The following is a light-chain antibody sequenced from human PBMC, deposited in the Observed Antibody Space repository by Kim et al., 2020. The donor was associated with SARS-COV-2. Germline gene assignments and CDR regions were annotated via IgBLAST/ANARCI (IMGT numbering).Light chain of an antibody. Sequence: APGETARISCEGDDIVTQFVHWYRQRPGQAPLLVTYYDTHRPAGIPARFSGSNSRNTATLTIREVEAGDEGDYFCQVWDGPSDHAVFGGGTQLTVL. V-gene: IGLV3-21*04. J-gene: IGLJ2*01. CDR3: QVWDGPSDHAV. CDR1: DIVTQF. CDR2: YDT.